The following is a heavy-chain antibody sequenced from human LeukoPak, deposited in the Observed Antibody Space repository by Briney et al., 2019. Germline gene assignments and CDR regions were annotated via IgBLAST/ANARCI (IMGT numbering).Heavy chain of an antibody. CDR2: IWYDGSNK. V-gene: IGHV3-33*01. CDR1: GFTFSSYG. J-gene: IGHJ4*02. D-gene: IGHD2-15*01. Sequence: GGSLRLSCAASGFTFSSYGMHWVRQAPGKRLEWVAVIWYDGSNKYYADSVKGRFTISRDNSKNTLYLQMNSLRAEDTAVYYCARSPPSYCSGGSCYGGGYYFDYWGQGTLVTVSS. CDR3: ARSPPSYCSGGSCYGGGYYFDY.